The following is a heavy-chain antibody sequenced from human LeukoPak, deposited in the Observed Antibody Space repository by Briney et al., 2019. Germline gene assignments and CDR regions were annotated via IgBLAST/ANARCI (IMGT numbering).Heavy chain of an antibody. CDR2: IDAGNGRT. CDR3: ARGLDYDFWSGYPTPNWFDP. V-gene: IGHV1-3*03. Sequence: ASVKVSCKASGYDFTKYAVQWVRQAPGQRLEWMGWIDAGNGRTKYSPDFQGRVIISRDTSASIAYMELSSLRSEDTAVYYCARGLDYDFWSGYPTPNWFDPWGQGTLVTVSS. J-gene: IGHJ5*02. CDR1: GYDFTKYA. D-gene: IGHD3-3*01.